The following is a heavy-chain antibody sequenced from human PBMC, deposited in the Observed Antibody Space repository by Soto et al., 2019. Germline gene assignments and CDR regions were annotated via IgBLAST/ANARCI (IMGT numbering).Heavy chain of an antibody. CDR2: IRSKANSYAT. CDR3: TRHALQYCGGDCYLLPYFDL. Sequence: EVQLVESGGGLVQPGGSLKFSCAASGFTFSGSAMHWVRQASGKGLEWVGRIRSKANSYATAYAASVKGRFTISRDDSKNTAYLQMNSLKTEDTAVYYCTRHALQYCGGDCYLLPYFDLWGRGTLVTVSS. V-gene: IGHV3-73*02. D-gene: IGHD2-21*02. CDR1: GFTFSGSA. J-gene: IGHJ2*01.